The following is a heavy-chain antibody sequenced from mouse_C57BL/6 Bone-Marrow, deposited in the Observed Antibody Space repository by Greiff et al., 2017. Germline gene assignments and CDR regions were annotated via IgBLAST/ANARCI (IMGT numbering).Heavy chain of an antibody. J-gene: IGHJ2*01. Sequence: QVQLQQSGAELVRPGSSVKLSCKASGYTFTSYWMHWVKQRPIQGLEWIGNIDPSDSGTNYNQKFKDKATLTVDKSSSTAYVLLSSLTSEDSAVYYCIRRDYDGSCYYDYWGQGTTLTVSS. CDR3: IRRDYDGSCYYDY. CDR1: GYTFTSYW. V-gene: IGHV1-52*01. CDR2: IDPSDSGT. D-gene: IGHD1-1*01.